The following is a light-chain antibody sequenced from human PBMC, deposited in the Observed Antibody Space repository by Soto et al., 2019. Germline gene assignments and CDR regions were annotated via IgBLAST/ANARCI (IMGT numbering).Light chain of an antibody. J-gene: IGKJ5*01. Sequence: IHMTHSPSFVSASVLYRVTIAFLASQGISTWVVWYQQKPGAAPKLLIHSSSNLQSGVPSRFSGSGSGTEFTLTISRLQPEDFATYYCQQLNSYPITFGQGTRLEIK. CDR2: SSS. V-gene: IGKV1-12*01. CDR1: QGISTW. CDR3: QQLNSYPIT.